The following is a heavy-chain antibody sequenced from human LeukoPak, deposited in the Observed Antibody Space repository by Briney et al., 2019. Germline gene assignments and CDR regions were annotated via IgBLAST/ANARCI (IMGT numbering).Heavy chain of an antibody. CDR2: ITWNSGYI. CDR3: AKGNDILN. D-gene: IGHD1-1*01. Sequence: GGSLRLSCAASGFNFDDYAMHWVRQGPGKGLEWVSGITWNSGYIGYADSVKGRFTISRDNAKNSLYLQMNSLRAEDTALYYCAKGNDILNWGQGTLVTVSS. V-gene: IGHV3-9*01. CDR1: GFNFDDYA. J-gene: IGHJ4*02.